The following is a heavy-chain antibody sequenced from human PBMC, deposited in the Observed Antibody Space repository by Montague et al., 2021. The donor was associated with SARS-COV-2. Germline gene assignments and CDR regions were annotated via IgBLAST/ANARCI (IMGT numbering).Heavy chain of an antibody. CDR1: GFTFSSYG. D-gene: IGHD5-18*01. J-gene: IGHJ6*02. V-gene: IGHV3-33*01. CDR2: IWYDGSNK. CDR3: ARDRGYSYGPTYYYYGMDV. Sequence: SLRFSCAASGFTFSSYGMHWVRQAPGKGLEWVAVIWYDGSNKYYADSVKGRFTISRDNSKNTLYLRMNSLRAEDTAVYYCARDRGYSYGPTYYYYGMDVWGQGTTVTVSS.